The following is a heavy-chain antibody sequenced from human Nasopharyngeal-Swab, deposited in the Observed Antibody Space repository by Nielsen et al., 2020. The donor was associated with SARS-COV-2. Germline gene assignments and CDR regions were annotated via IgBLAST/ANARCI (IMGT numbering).Heavy chain of an antibody. CDR1: GFSLSTSGMC. CDR3: ARIRYDILTGYYIGFDY. Sequence: SGPTLVKPTQTLTLTCTFSGFSLSTSGMCVSWIRQPPGKALEWLALIDWDDDKYYRTSLKTRLTISKDTSKNQVVLTMTNMDPVDTATYYCARIRYDILTGYYIGFDYWGQGTLVTVSS. D-gene: IGHD3-9*01. CDR2: IDWDDDK. V-gene: IGHV2-70*01. J-gene: IGHJ4*02.